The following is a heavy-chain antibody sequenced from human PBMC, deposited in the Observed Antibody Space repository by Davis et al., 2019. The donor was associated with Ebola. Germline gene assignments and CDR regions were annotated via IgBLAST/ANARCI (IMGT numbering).Heavy chain of an antibody. CDR3: ASLGLIAAAGTFDY. V-gene: IGHV1-69*13. CDR2: IIPIFGTA. Sequence: SVKVSCKASGGTFSSYAISWVRQAPGQGLEWMGGIIPIFGTANYAQKFQGRVTITADESTSTAYMELSSLRSEDTAVYYCASLGLIAAAGTFDYWGQGTLVTVSS. CDR1: GGTFSSYA. J-gene: IGHJ4*02. D-gene: IGHD6-13*01.